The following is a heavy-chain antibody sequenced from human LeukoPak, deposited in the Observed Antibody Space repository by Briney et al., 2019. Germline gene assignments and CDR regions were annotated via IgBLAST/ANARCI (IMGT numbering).Heavy chain of an antibody. CDR1: GGSIRSTTYY. J-gene: IGHJ4*02. CDR2: ISDRGRT. V-gene: IGHV4-39*01. D-gene: IGHD2-2*01. Sequence: PSETLSLTCTVSGGSIRSTTYYWGWIRQPPGKGLEWIGDISDRGRTYNNPSLKSRVTISVDTSRNQFFLKMSSVTAADTAIYYCASQGCSSTSCYDYWGQGTLVTVSS. CDR3: ASQGCSSTSCYDY.